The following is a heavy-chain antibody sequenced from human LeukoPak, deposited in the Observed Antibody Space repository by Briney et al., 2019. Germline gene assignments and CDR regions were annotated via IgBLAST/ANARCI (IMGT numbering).Heavy chain of an antibody. D-gene: IGHD3-10*01. CDR1: GYTFTGYY. V-gene: IGHV1-2*02. Sequence: ASVKVSCKASGYTFTGYYMHWVRQAPGQGLEWMGWINPNSGGTDYAQKFQGRVTMTRDTSISTTYMELSRLRSDDTAVYYCAIRGDSMVRGVFDYWGQGTLVTVSS. CDR3: AIRGDSMVRGVFDY. J-gene: IGHJ4*02. CDR2: INPNSGGT.